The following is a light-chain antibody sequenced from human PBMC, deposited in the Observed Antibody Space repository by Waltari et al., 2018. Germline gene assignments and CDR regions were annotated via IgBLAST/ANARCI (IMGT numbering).Light chain of an antibody. CDR1: TNDLGSYNY. Sequence: SALTQPRPVSGSPGQSVTISCTGTTNDLGSYNYVSWYQQHPGTAPKLIILDVTKRPAGVPDRLSGSKAGNTASLTISGLRAEDEAEYYCCSYAGSYTWVFGGGTKLTVV. V-gene: IGLV2-11*01. CDR3: CSYAGSYTWV. J-gene: IGLJ3*02. CDR2: DVT.